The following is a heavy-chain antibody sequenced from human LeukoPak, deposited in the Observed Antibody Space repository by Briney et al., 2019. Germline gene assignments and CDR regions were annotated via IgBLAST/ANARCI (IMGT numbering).Heavy chain of an antibody. Sequence: GGSLRLSCAASGFTFDDYAMHWVHQAPGKGLEWVSLISWDGGSTYYADSVKGRFTISRDNSKNSLYLQMNSLRAEDTALYYCAKVPPRYCTNGVCYYYYYMDVWGKGTTVTVSS. J-gene: IGHJ6*03. D-gene: IGHD2-8*01. CDR3: AKVPPRYCTNGVCYYYYYMDV. CDR1: GFTFDDYA. V-gene: IGHV3-43D*03. CDR2: ISWDGGST.